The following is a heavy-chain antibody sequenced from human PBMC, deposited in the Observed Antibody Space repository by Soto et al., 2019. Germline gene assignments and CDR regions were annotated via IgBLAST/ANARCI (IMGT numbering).Heavy chain of an antibody. CDR1: GFSLSTSGVG. V-gene: IGHV2-5*02. J-gene: IGHJ5*02. CDR2: IYWDDDK. CDR3: AHRRPLRFLEEERVLNWFDP. Sequence: SGPTLVNPTQTLTLTCTFSGFSLSTSGVGVGWIRQPPGKALEWLALIYWDDDKRYSPSLKSRLTITKDTSKNQVVLTMTNMDPVDTATYYCAHRRPLRFLEEERVLNWFDPWGQGTLVTVSS. D-gene: IGHD3-3*01.